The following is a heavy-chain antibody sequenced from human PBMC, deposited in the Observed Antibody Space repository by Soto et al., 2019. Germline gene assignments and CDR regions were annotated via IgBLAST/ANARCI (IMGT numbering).Heavy chain of an antibody. Sequence: QVHLEESGPGLVKPSQTLSLTCTVLGDSIRSGDYYWNWIRQPPGRGLEWIGYIYYSGSTYYNPSLKSRLTMSVDTSKNQFSLRLSSVIAADTVVYYCARSVGYYYYGMDVWGQGTTVIVSS. CDR2: IYYSGST. CDR1: GDSIRSGDYY. V-gene: IGHV4-30-4*01. D-gene: IGHD1-26*01. CDR3: ARSVGYYYYGMDV. J-gene: IGHJ6*02.